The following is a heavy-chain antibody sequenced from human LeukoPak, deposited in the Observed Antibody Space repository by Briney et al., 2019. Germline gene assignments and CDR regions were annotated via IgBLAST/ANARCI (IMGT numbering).Heavy chain of an antibody. CDR3: ARDSLLPSAMGYYYMDV. V-gene: IGHV4-61*02. CDR2: IYTGGST. CDR1: GGSISSGSYY. Sequence: SETLSLTCTVSGGSISSGSYYWSWIRQPAGKGLEWIGRIYTGGSTNHNPSLKRRVTISVDTSKNQFSLKLSSVTAADTALYYCARDSLLPSAMGYYYMDVWGKGTTVTVSS. J-gene: IGHJ6*03. D-gene: IGHD2-2*01.